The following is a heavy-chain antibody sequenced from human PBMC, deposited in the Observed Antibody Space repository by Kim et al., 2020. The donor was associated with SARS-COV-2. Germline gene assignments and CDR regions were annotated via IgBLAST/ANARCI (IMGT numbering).Heavy chain of an antibody. Sequence: ASVKVSCKASGYTFTSYDINWVRQATGQGLEWMGWMNPNSGNTGYAQKFQGRVTMTRNTSISTAYMELSSLRSEDTAVYYCARGINFFSHSSGAWFDPWGQGTLVTVSS. CDR3: ARGINFFSHSSGAWFDP. CDR2: MNPNSGNT. CDR1: GYTFTSYD. J-gene: IGHJ5*02. V-gene: IGHV1-8*01. D-gene: IGHD6-19*01.